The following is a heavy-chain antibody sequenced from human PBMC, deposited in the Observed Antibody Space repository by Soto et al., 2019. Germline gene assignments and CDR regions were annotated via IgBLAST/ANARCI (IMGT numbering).Heavy chain of an antibody. D-gene: IGHD3-3*01. J-gene: IGHJ3*02. V-gene: IGHV3-9*01. CDR1: GFTFDDYA. Sequence: GGSLRLSCAASGFTFDDYAMHWVRQAPGKGLEWVSGISWNSGSIGYAASVKGRFTISRDNAKNFLYLQMNSLRTEDTALYYCAKDSYHDFWSGYTQAIWGQGTMVTVSS. CDR2: ISWNSGSI. CDR3: AKDSYHDFWSGYTQAI.